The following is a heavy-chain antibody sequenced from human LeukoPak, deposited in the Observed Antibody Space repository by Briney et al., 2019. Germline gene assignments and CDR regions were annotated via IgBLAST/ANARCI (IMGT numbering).Heavy chain of an antibody. CDR2: ISAYNGNT. D-gene: IGHD6-13*01. CDR3: AKDRRPNSYSSSWLDY. CDR1: GYTFTSYG. Sequence: ASVKVSCKASGYTFTSYGISWVRQAPGQGLEWMGWISAYNGNTNYAQKLQGRVTMTTDTSTSTAYMEPRSLRAEDTAVYYCAKDRRPNSYSSSWLDYWGQGTLITVSS. J-gene: IGHJ4*02. V-gene: IGHV1-18*01.